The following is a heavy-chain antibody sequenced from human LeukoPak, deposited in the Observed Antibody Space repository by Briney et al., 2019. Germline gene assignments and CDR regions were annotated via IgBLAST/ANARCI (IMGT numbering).Heavy chain of an antibody. V-gene: IGHV3-48*02. D-gene: IGHD6-19*01. J-gene: IGHJ4*02. CDR1: GFTFSNYR. CDR3: ARDRSLSVAGTFDF. Sequence: PGGSLRLSCTGSGFTFSNYRMNWVRQAPGKGLEWISYSNAAGSPVSYAESVQGRFIISRDNAKNSLYLEMNSLRDDDTAVYYCARDRSLSVAGTFDFWGQGSLVTASS. CDR2: SNAAGSPV.